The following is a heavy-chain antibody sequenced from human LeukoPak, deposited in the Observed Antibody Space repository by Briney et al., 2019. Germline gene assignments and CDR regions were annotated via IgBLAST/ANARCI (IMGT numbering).Heavy chain of an antibody. V-gene: IGHV3-74*01. Sequence: GGSLRLSCAASGNYWMHWVRQPPGKGLVWVSRIYVDGRTTNYADSVKGRFTISRDNAKNTVYLEMNSLSVEDTATYYCIRDFRSADLWGQGTLVTVTS. CDR2: IYVDGRTT. J-gene: IGHJ5*02. CDR3: IRDFRSADL. CDR1: GNYW.